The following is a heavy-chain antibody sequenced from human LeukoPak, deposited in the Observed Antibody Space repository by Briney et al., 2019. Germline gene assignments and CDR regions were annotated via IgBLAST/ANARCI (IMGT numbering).Heavy chain of an antibody. CDR1: GFTFSEYT. Sequence: GGSLRLSCAASGFTFSEYTIHWVRQAPGKGLEWVAVMSNDGSIKKYANSVKGRSTISRDNSKNTLYLQMDSLRAEDTAVYYCAREFTIFGVVIQRYDAFDIWGQGTMVTVSS. CDR3: AREFTIFGVVIQRYDAFDI. J-gene: IGHJ3*02. D-gene: IGHD3-3*01. CDR2: MSNDGSIK. V-gene: IGHV3-30-3*01.